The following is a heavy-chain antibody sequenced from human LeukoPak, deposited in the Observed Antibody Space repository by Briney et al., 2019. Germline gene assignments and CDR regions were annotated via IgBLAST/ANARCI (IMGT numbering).Heavy chain of an antibody. J-gene: IGHJ6*03. Sequence: KVSCKVSGYTLTELSMHWVRQASGKGLEWVGRIRSKANSYATAYAASVKGRFTISRDDSKNTAYLQMNSLKTEDTAVYYCTSHKGYYYYMDVWGKGTTVTVSS. CDR1: GYTLTELS. CDR2: IRSKANSYAT. CDR3: TSHKGYYYYMDV. V-gene: IGHV3-73*01.